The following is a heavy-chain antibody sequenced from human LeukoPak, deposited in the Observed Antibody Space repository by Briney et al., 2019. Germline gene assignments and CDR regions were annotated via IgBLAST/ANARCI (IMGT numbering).Heavy chain of an antibody. Sequence: GASVKVSCKASGYTFTGYYMHWVRQAPGQGLEWMGWINPNSGGTNYAQKFQGRVTITRDTSISTAYMELSRLRSDDTAVYYCARDQSYYGSGSYYNGDYWGQGTLVTVSS. J-gene: IGHJ4*02. D-gene: IGHD3-10*01. CDR1: GYTFTGYY. V-gene: IGHV1-2*02. CDR3: ARDQSYYGSGSYYNGDY. CDR2: INPNSGGT.